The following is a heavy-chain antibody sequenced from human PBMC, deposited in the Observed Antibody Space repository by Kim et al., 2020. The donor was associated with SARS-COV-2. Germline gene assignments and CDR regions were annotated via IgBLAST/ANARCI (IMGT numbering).Heavy chain of an antibody. V-gene: IGHV6-1*01. CDR1: GDSVSSNSVA. Sequence: SQTLSLTCAISGDSVSSNSVAWNWFRQPPSRGLEWLGRTYYRSKWYNDYAVSVKSRISISPDTSKNQFSLQLNSVTPEDTAVYYCARGGRGSVGTFSGMDVWGHGTTVTVSS. CDR3: ARGGRGSVGTFSGMDV. CDR2: TYYRSKWYN. D-gene: IGHD3-16*01. J-gene: IGHJ6*02.